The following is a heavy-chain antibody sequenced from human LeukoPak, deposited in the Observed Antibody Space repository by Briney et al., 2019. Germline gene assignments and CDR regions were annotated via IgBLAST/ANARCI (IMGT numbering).Heavy chain of an antibody. CDR1: GFTFITSA. D-gene: IGHD5/OR15-5a*01. J-gene: IGHJ4*02. CDR3: ARDPERYLRTGKFDY. V-gene: IGHV3-21*01. Sequence: TGGSLRLSCAASGFTFITSAMNWVRQVPGKGLEWVSSINSYSSHIYYAASVRGRFTVSIDNARNSVFLQMNSLTAEDTAVYYCARDPERYLRTGKFDYWGQGTLVTVSS. CDR2: INSYSSHI.